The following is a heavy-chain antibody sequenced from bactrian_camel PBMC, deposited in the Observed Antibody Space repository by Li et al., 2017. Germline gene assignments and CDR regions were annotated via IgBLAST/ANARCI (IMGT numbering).Heavy chain of an antibody. J-gene: IGHJ4*01. CDR1: GLTYSSYC. Sequence: HVQLVESGGGSVTNGGSLRLSCAASGLTYSSYCIGWFHQAPGKEREGVAAIDNDGKTSVADSVKDRFTISKDNAKNTVYLQMNSLKPEDTAMYYCAAVLYYSGYDCVSGPVEYEFWGQGTQVTVSS. V-gene: IGHV3S1*01. CDR3: AAVLYYSGYDCVSGPVEYEF. CDR2: IDNDGKT. D-gene: IGHD4*01.